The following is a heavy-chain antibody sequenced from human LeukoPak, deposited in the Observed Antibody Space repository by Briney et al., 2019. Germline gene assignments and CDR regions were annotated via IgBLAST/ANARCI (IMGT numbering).Heavy chain of an antibody. Sequence: GGSLRLSCAAYGFTFSSYWMHWVRQAPGKGLVWVARINSDGRSTSYADSVKGRFTISGDNAQNTLYLQMNSRSAEDTPVYYCARDMIEVRDTHHYGGQGTVLSVPS. J-gene: IGHJ4*02. D-gene: IGHD3-22*01. CDR2: INSDGRST. CDR1: GFTFSSYW. CDR3: ARDMIEVRDTHHY. V-gene: IGHV3-74*01.